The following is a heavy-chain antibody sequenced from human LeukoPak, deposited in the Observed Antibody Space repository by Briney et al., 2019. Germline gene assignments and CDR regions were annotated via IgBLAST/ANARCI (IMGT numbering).Heavy chain of an antibody. CDR1: GGSISSYY. V-gene: IGHV4-59*01. Sequence: PSETLSLTCTVSGGSISSYYWSWIRQPPGKGLEWIGYIYYSGSTNYNPSLKSRVTISVDTSKNQFSLKLSSVTAADTAVYYCAKTSAAAGISFDYWGQGTLVTVSS. D-gene: IGHD6-13*01. J-gene: IGHJ4*02. CDR3: AKTSAAAGISFDY. CDR2: IYYSGST.